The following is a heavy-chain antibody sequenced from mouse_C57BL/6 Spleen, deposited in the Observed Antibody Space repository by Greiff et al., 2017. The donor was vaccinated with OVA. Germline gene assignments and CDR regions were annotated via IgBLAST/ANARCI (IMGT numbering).Heavy chain of an antibody. D-gene: IGHD2-4*01. J-gene: IGHJ2*01. CDR3: ARGDYDYDGPYFDY. CDR1: GYTFTTYP. V-gene: IGHV1-47*01. CDR2: FHPYNDDT. Sequence: VKLQESGAELVKPGASVKMSCKASGYTFTTYPIEWMKQNHGKSLEWIGNFHPYNDDTKYNEKFKGKATLTVEKSSSTVYLELSRLTSDDSAVYYCARGDYDYDGPYFDYWGQGTTLTVSS.